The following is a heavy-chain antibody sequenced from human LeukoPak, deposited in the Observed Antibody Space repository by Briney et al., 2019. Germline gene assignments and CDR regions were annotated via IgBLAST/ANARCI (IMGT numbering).Heavy chain of an antibody. D-gene: IGHD2-15*01. J-gene: IGHJ4*02. V-gene: IGHV1-46*01. Sequence: ASVKVSCKASGYTFTSYYTHWVRQAPRQGLEWMGIINPSGGSTSYAQKFQGRVTMTGDMSTSTVYMELSSLRSEDTAVYYCAREGDCSGGSCYFDYWGQGTLVTVSS. CDR2: INPSGGST. CDR1: GYTFTSYY. CDR3: AREGDCSGGSCYFDY.